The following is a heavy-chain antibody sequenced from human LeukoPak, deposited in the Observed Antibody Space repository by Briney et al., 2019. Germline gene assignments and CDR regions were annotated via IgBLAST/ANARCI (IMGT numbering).Heavy chain of an antibody. V-gene: IGHV3-30-3*01. D-gene: IGHD4-17*01. CDR2: ITYDGSNK. J-gene: IGHJ4*02. Sequence: PGGSLRLSCAASGFTLSSYAMRWVRQAPGKGLEWVAVITYDGSNKYYADSVKGRFTISRDNSKNTLYLQMNSLRGEDTAVYYCARVADYASFDYWGQGTLVTVSS. CDR1: GFTLSSYA. CDR3: ARVADYASFDY.